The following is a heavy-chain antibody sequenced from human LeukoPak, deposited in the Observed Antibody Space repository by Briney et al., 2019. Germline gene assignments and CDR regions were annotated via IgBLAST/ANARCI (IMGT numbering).Heavy chain of an antibody. V-gene: IGHV1-69*05. CDR3: ACGIAAAGTWFDP. Sequence: EASVKVSCKASGGTFSNYAISWVRQAPGQGLEWMGGIIPIFGTANYAQKFQGRVTITTDKSTSTAYMELSSLRTEDTAVYYCACGIAAAGTWFDPWGQGTLVTVSS. D-gene: IGHD6-13*01. CDR2: IIPIFGTA. J-gene: IGHJ5*02. CDR1: GGTFSNYA.